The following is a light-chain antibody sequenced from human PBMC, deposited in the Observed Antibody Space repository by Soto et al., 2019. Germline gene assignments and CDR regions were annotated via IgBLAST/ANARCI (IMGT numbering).Light chain of an antibody. CDR1: TSDVGGYKY. Sequence: QSALTQPASVSGSPGQSITISCTGTTSDVGGYKYVSWYQRHPGKAPKLLIYEVSNRPSGVSNRFSGSKSGNTASLTISGLQAEDEADYYCSSYTSSSPYVFGTGTKVTVL. CDR3: SSYTSSSPYV. J-gene: IGLJ1*01. CDR2: EVS. V-gene: IGLV2-14*01.